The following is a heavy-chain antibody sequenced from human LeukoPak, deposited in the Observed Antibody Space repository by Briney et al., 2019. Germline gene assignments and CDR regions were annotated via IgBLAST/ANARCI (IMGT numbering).Heavy chain of an antibody. V-gene: IGHV3-30*04. CDR3: AREFHSSGHASMFDD. D-gene: IGHD3-22*01. CDR1: TFTFSDYV. CDR2: ISSDGNAV. Sequence: PGGSLRLSCAASTFTFSDYVIHWVRQAPGKGLEWVAGISSDGNAVHYPDSVKGRFTISRDNSKNTVYLQMDSLRDEDTAVYHCAREFHSSGHASMFDDWGQGTLVAVSS. J-gene: IGHJ4*02.